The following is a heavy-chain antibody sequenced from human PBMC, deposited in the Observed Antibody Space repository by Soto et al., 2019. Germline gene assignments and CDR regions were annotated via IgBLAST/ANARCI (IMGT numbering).Heavy chain of an antibody. CDR3: AKTGPSYFDY. J-gene: IGHJ4*02. CDR2: LGSGGTT. CDR1: GFTFSSSG. Sequence: GGSLRLSCATSGFTFSSSGMGWVRQAPGKGLEWVSALGSGGTTYYADSVKGRFTISRDNSKNTLYLQMYSLGAEDTAVYYCAKTGPSYFDYWCQGTLVTVSS. V-gene: IGHV3-23*01. D-gene: IGHD1-1*01.